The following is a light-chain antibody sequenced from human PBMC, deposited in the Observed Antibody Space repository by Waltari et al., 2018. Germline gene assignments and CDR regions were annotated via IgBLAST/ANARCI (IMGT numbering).Light chain of an antibody. CDR3: LLYYGGAWV. V-gene: IGLV7-43*01. Sequence: QTVVTQEPSLTVSPGGTVTLTCASSKGAVTSGYYPSWLQQKPGQPPRALIDSTSNKHSWTPARCSGSLLGGKAALTLSGVQPEDEADYYCLLYYGGAWVFGGGTKLAVL. J-gene: IGLJ3*02. CDR1: KGAVTSGYY. CDR2: STS.